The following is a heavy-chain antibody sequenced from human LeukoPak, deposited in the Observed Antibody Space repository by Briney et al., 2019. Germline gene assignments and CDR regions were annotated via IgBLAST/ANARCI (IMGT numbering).Heavy chain of an antibody. Sequence: GGSLRLSCAASGFTFSRYDMNWVRQAPGKGLEWVSYIRSSSSVIYYADSVKGRFTISRDNAKNSLYLEMSSLRAEDTAVYYCARDGFGASVGYFFDYWGQGTLVTVSS. CDR3: ARDGFGASVGYFFDY. CDR2: IRSSSSVI. J-gene: IGHJ4*02. CDR1: GFTFSRYD. D-gene: IGHD3-16*01. V-gene: IGHV3-48*01.